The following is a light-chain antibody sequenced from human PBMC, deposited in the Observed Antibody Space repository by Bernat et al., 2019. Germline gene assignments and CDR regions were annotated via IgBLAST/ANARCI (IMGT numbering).Light chain of an antibody. CDR1: SSNIGAGYD. J-gene: IGLJ3*02. CDR2: GNS. V-gene: IGLV1-40*01. Sequence: QSLLTQPPSVSGAPGQRVTISCTGSSSNIGAGYDVHRYQQLPGTAPKLLTYGNSNRPPGVPDRFSGSKPGTAASLAIPWLQAGDEADYHCLSYHRSLSGWVFGGGTKLTVL. CDR3: LSYHRSLSGWV.